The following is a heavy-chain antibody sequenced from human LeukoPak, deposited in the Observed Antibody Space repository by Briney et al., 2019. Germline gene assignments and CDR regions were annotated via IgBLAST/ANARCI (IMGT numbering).Heavy chain of an antibody. J-gene: IGHJ4*02. CDR3: ARGEEGYYYGSGSSLDY. Sequence: ASVKVSCKASGGTFSSYAISWVRQAPGQGLEWMGGIIPIFGTANYAQKFQGRVTITADEPTSTAYMELSSLRSEDTAVYYCARGEEGYYYGSGSSLDYWGQGTLVTVSS. CDR1: GGTFSSYA. V-gene: IGHV1-69*13. CDR2: IIPIFGTA. D-gene: IGHD3-10*01.